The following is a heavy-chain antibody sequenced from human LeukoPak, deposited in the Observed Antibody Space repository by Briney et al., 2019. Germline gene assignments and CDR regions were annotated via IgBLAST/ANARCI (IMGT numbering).Heavy chain of an antibody. CDR1: GFTLSSYA. CDR3: AKMDSGSYFLPLGY. Sequence: GGSLRLSCAASGFTLSSYAMHWVRQAPGKGLEWVSAISGSGGSTYYADSVKGRFTISRDNSKNTLYLQMNSLRAEDTAVYYCAKMDSGSYFLPLGYWGQGALVTVSS. D-gene: IGHD1-26*01. V-gene: IGHV3-23*01. CDR2: ISGSGGST. J-gene: IGHJ4*02.